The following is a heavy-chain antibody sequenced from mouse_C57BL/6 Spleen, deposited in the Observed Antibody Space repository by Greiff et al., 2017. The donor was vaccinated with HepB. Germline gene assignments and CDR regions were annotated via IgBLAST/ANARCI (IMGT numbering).Heavy chain of an antibody. CDR3: TRVTTRGY. CDR1: GFNIKDDY. V-gene: IGHV14-4*01. J-gene: IGHJ4*01. CDR2: IDPENGDT. Sequence: VQLKESGAELVRPGASVKLSCTASGFNIKDDYMHWVKQRPEQGLEWIGWIDPENGDTEYASKFQGKATITADTSSNTAYLQLSSLTSEDTAVYYWTRVTTRGYWGQGTSVTVSS. D-gene: IGHD2-2*01.